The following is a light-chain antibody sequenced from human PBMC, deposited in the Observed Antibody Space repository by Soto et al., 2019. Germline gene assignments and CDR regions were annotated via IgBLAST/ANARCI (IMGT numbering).Light chain of an antibody. J-gene: IGKJ4*01. CDR3: QQYGRLPLS. V-gene: IGKV3-20*01. CDR2: GAS. CDR1: QSLTNSY. Sequence: EILMTQSPGTLSLSPGDRATLSCRDSQSLTNSYLAWYQQKPGQTPRLLIYGASFRATDIPDRFSGSGSGTDFTLTISRLEPEVFAVYFCQQYGRLPLSFGGGTKVEIK.